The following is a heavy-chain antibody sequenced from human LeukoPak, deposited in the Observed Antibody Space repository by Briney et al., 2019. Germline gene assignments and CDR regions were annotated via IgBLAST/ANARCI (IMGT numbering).Heavy chain of an antibody. Sequence: GGSLRLSCAASGFTVSSNYMSWVRQTPGKGLEWVSVIYSGGSTYYADSVKGRFTISRHNSKNTLYLQMNSLRAEDTAVYYCATLSGYSPFDYWGQGTLVTVSS. V-gene: IGHV3-53*04. CDR3: ATLSGYSPFDY. CDR2: IYSGGST. J-gene: IGHJ4*02. CDR1: GFTVSSNY. D-gene: IGHD3-22*01.